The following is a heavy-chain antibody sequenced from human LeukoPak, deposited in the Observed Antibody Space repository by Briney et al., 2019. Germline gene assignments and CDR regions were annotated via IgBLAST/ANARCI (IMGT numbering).Heavy chain of an antibody. J-gene: IGHJ4*02. CDR3: AREFRSSSWYRSYFDY. D-gene: IGHD6-6*01. V-gene: IGHV3-48*03. CDR2: ISSSGSTI. Sequence: QPGGSLRLSCAASGFTFSSYEMNWVRQAPGKGLEWVSYISSSGSTIYYADSVKGRFTISRDNAKNSLYLQMNSLRAEDTAVYYCAREFRSSSWYRSYFDYWGQGTLVTVSS. CDR1: GFTFSSYE.